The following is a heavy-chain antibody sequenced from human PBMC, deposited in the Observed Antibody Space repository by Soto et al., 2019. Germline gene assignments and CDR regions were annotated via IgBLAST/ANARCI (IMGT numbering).Heavy chain of an antibody. D-gene: IGHD6-13*01. CDR1: GGSISSSSYY. CDR2: IYYSGST. V-gene: IGHV4-39*01. J-gene: IGHJ4*02. CDR3: ARGEGTAGSRQFDY. Sequence: SETLSLTCTVSGGSISSSSYYWGWIRQPPGKGLEWIGSIYYSGSTYYNPSLKSRVTISVDTSKNQFSLKLSSVTAADTAVYYCARGEGTAGSRQFDYWGQGTLVTVSS.